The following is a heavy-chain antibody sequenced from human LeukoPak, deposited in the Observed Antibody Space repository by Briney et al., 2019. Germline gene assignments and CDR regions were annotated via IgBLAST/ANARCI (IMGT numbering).Heavy chain of an antibody. V-gene: IGHV4-39*07. CDR3: LALDYDFWSGCPDY. CDR2: IYCSGST. Sequence: PSETLSLTCTVSGGSISSSSYYWGWIRQPPGKGLEWIGSIYCSGSTYYNPSLKSRVTISVDTSKNQFSLKLSSVTAADTAVYYCLALDYDFWSGCPDYWGQGTLVTVSS. D-gene: IGHD3-3*01. J-gene: IGHJ4*02. CDR1: GGSISSSSYY.